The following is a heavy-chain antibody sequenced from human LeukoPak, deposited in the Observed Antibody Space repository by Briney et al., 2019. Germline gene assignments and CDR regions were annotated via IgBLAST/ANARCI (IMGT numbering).Heavy chain of an antibody. CDR1: GFTFSSYA. Sequence: GRSLRLSCAASGFTFSSYAMHWVRQAPGKGLEWVAVISYDGSNKYYADSVKGRFTISRDNSKNTLYLQMNSLRSEDTAVYYCAREALTVPSSWYLEFGFDPWGQGTLVTVSS. CDR3: AREALTVPSSWYLEFGFDP. CDR2: ISYDGSNK. J-gene: IGHJ5*02. V-gene: IGHV3-30-3*01. D-gene: IGHD6-13*01.